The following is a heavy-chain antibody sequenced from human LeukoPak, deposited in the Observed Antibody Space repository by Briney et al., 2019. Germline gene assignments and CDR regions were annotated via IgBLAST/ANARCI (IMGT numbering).Heavy chain of an antibody. Sequence: PGGSLRLSCAASGFSFSSYWMSWVRQAPGKGLEWVVNINQDGCEKYYVDSVKGRFTIYRDHAKNSLHLQMNSLRAEDAADYYCAGRDVYNTFYFEYWGQGTLVTVSS. V-gene: IGHV3-7*01. CDR2: INQDGCEK. CDR1: GFSFSSYW. D-gene: IGHD5-24*01. J-gene: IGHJ4*02. CDR3: AGRDVYNTFYFEY.